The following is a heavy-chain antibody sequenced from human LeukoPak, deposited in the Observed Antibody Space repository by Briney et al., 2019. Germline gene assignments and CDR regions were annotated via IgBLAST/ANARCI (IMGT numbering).Heavy chain of an antibody. CDR2: IYYSGST. J-gene: IGHJ4*02. Sequence: SETLSLTCTVSGGSISSSSYYWSWIRQPPGKGLEWIGSIYYSGSTYYNPSLKSRVTISVDTSKSQFSLKLSSVTAADTAVYYCAGAGEQQLEYFDYWGQGTLVTVSS. CDR1: GGSISSSSYY. CDR3: AGAGEQQLEYFDY. V-gene: IGHV4-39*07. D-gene: IGHD6-13*01.